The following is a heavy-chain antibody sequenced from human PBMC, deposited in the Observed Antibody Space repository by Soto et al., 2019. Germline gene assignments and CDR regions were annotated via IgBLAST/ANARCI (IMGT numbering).Heavy chain of an antibody. CDR2: INSDGSST. V-gene: IGHV3-74*01. CDR3: ARDGLMWSYYYYYYMDV. CDR1: GFTFSSYW. D-gene: IGHD1-26*01. J-gene: IGHJ6*03. Sequence: PGGSLRLSCAASGFTFSSYWMHWVRQAPGKGLVWVSRINSDGSSTSYADSVKGRFTISRDNAKNTLYLQMNSLRAEDTAVYYCARDGLMWSYYYYYYMDVWGKGTTVTVSS.